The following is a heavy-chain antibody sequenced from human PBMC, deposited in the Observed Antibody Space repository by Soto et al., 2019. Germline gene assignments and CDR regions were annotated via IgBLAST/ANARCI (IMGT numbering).Heavy chain of an antibody. CDR3: AREGSRYYYGSGSYPYFDY. V-gene: IGHV1-69*01. D-gene: IGHD3-10*01. J-gene: IGHJ4*02. CDR2: IIPICGTA. Sequence: QVQLVQSGAEVKKPGSSVKVSCKASGCTFSSYAISWVRQAPGQGLEWMGGIIPICGTANYAQKFQGRVTITADESTSTAYMELSSLRSEDTAVYYCAREGSRYYYGSGSYPYFDYWGQGTLVTVSS. CDR1: GCTFSSYA.